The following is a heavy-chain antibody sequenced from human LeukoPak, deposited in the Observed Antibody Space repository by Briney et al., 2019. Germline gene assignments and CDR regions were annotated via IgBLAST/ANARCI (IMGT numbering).Heavy chain of an antibody. CDR3: ARDRIFGVVISDYYYGMDV. CDR1: GGTFSSYA. CDR2: IIPIFGTA. V-gene: IGHV1-69*13. Sequence: ASVKVSCKASGGTFSSYAISWVRQAPGQGLEWMGGIIPIFGTANYAQKFQGRVTITADESTSTAYMELSSLRSEDTAVYYCARDRIFGVVISDYYYGMDVWGQGTTVTVSS. D-gene: IGHD3-3*02. J-gene: IGHJ6*02.